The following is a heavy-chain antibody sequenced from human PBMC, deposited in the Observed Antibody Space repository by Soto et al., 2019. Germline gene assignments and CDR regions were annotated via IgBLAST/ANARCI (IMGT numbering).Heavy chain of an antibody. CDR2: ISYDGSDR. Sequence: QVQLVESGGGVVQPGRSLRLSCAASGFTFISYGMHWVRQAPGKGLQWVAFISYDGSDRYYEDSVKGRFTISRGNSKNTLYLQINSLKTEDTAVYYCARATNYYYAMDVWGHGTTVTVSS. V-gene: IGHV3-33*05. J-gene: IGHJ6*02. CDR1: GFTFISYG. CDR3: ARATNYYYAMDV.